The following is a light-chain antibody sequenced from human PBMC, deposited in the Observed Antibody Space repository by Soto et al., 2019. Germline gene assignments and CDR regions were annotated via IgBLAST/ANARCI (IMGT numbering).Light chain of an antibody. CDR2: VEVSGIY. CDR1: SGHSGYI. CDR3: ETLDNGNVV. V-gene: IGLV4-60*03. J-gene: IGLJ2*01. Sequence: QPVLTQSSAASASLGSSVKLTCTLSSGHSGYIIAWHLQQPGQAPRYLMRVEVSGIYNKGSGVPDRFSGSSSGADRHLVISNVPAEDEGEYFCETLDNGNVVFGGGTKLTVL.